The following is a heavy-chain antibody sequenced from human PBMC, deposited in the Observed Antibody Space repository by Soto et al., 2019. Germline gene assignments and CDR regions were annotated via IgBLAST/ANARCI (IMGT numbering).Heavy chain of an antibody. Sequence: SETLSLTCAVYGGSFSGYYWSRIRQPPGKGLEWIGEINHSGSTNYNPSLKSRVTISVDTSKNQFSLKLSSVTAADTAVYYCARGPRGTMVRGVFDYWGQGTLVTVSS. V-gene: IGHV4-34*01. D-gene: IGHD3-10*01. CDR1: GGSFSGYY. CDR2: INHSGST. CDR3: ARGPRGTMVRGVFDY. J-gene: IGHJ4*02.